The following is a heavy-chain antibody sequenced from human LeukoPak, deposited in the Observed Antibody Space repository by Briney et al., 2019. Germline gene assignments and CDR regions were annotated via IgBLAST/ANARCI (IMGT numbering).Heavy chain of an antibody. Sequence: SETLSLTCTVSGGSISSYYWSWIRQPPGKGLEGIGYIYYSGSTNYNPSLKSRVTISVDTSKNQFSLKLSSVTAADTAVYYCARAFHDSSGYYYGMDVWGQGTTVTVSS. J-gene: IGHJ6*02. CDR3: ARAFHDSSGYYYGMDV. D-gene: IGHD3-22*01. CDR1: GGSISSYY. V-gene: IGHV4-59*01. CDR2: IYYSGST.